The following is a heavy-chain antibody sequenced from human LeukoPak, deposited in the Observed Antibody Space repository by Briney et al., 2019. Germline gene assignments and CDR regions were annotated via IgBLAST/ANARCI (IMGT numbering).Heavy chain of an antibody. CDR3: ARGYYDFWSGYYRNNYYYYYMDV. Sequence: PSETLSLTCTVSGGSISSYYWSWIRQPPGKGLEWIGYIYYTGSTNYNPSLKSRVTISVDTSKNQFSLKLSSVTAADTAVYYCARGYYDFWSGYYRNNYYYYYMDVWGKGTTVTVSS. CDR2: IYYTGST. CDR1: GGSISSYY. J-gene: IGHJ6*03. V-gene: IGHV4-59*01. D-gene: IGHD3-3*01.